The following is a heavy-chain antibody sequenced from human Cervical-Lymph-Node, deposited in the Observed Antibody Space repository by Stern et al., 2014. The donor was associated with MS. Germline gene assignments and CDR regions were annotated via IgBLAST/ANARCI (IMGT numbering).Heavy chain of an antibody. CDR2: TIPIFGTA. CDR1: GGTFSSYA. Sequence: MQLVESGAEVKKPGSSVKVSCKASGGTFSSYAISWVRQAPGQGLEWMGGTIPIFGTANYAQKFQGRVTITADESTSTAYMELSSLRSEDTAVYYCARDRGQTIVGASPFDYWGQGTLVTVSS. D-gene: IGHD1-26*01. J-gene: IGHJ4*02. V-gene: IGHV1-69*01. CDR3: ARDRGQTIVGASPFDY.